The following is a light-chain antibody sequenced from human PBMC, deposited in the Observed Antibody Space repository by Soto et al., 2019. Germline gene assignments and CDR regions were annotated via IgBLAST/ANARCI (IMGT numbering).Light chain of an antibody. CDR1: QSVSSSC. Sequence: EIVLTQSPGTLSLSPGERATLACRASQSVSSSCLAWYQQRPGQAPRLLIYGASTRATDIPDRFYGSGSGTDFTLTISRLEPEDFAVYYCQLYDSSLYTFGQGTKLEIK. CDR3: QLYDSSLYT. V-gene: IGKV3-20*01. CDR2: GAS. J-gene: IGKJ2*01.